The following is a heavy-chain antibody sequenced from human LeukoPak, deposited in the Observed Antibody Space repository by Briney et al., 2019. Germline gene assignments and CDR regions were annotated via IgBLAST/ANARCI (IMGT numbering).Heavy chain of an antibody. D-gene: IGHD6-13*01. CDR1: GGSISNYW. CDR3: ARGYSSSWNYFDY. V-gene: IGHV4-59*01. J-gene: IGHJ4*02. CDR2: VFDSGGT. Sequence: KPSETLSLTCTVSGGSISNYWWSWMRQPPGKGLEWIGYVFDSGGTNYNPSLKSRVTISVDTSKKQFSLKLSSVTAADTAVYYCARGYSSSWNYFDYWGQGTLVTVSS.